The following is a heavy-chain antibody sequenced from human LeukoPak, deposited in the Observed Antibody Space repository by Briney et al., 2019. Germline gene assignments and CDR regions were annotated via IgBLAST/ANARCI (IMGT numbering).Heavy chain of an antibody. CDR1: GGSISRRNYY. V-gene: IGHV4-39*07. CDR3: ARHPQCIAARPGYFQH. J-gene: IGHJ1*01. Sequence: PSETLSLTCTVSGGSISRRNYYWGWIRQPPGKGLEWIGSIHYSGSTYYNPSLKSRGTISLDTSKNQFSLKLSSMTAADTAVYYCARHPQCIAARPGYFQHWGQGTLVTVSS. D-gene: IGHD6-6*01. CDR2: IHYSGST.